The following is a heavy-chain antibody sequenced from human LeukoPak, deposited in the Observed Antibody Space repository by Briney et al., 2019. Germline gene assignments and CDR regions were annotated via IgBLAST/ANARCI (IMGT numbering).Heavy chain of an antibody. D-gene: IGHD3-22*01. CDR2: IIPIFGTA. V-gene: IGHV1-69*05. Sequence: SVKVSCKASGGTFSSYAISWVRQAPGQGLEWMGGIIPIFGTANYAQKFQGRVTITTDESTSTAYMELSSLRSEDTAVYYCARSNTQYYYDSSGYYESDYWGQGTLVTVSS. CDR3: ARSNTQYYYDSSGYYESDY. J-gene: IGHJ4*02. CDR1: GGTFSSYA.